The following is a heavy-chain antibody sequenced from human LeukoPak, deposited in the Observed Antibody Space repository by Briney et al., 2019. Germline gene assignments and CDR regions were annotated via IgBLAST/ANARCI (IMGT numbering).Heavy chain of an antibody. CDR1: GFTFSTYA. CDR2: ISYDGRDK. J-gene: IGHJ4*02. V-gene: IGHV3-30*04. D-gene: IGHD1-26*01. CDR3: AKDSGNYANYYFDH. Sequence: PGRSLILSCAASGFTFSTYAMHWVRQAPGKGLEWVAVISYDGRDKKYADSVKGRFSISRDNPKNTLYLQMDSLRSEDTAVYYCAKDSGNYANYYFDHWGQGTLVTVSS.